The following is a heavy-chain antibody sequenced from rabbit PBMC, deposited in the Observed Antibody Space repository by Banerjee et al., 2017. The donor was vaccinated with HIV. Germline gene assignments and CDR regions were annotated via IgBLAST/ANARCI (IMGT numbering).Heavy chain of an antibody. J-gene: IGHJ4*01. CDR3: ARDGGAGYSNL. CDR1: GLDFSSSYW. D-gene: IGHD1-1*01. CDR2: IARGGDGDT. V-gene: IGHV1S45*01. Sequence: QEQLVEYGGDLVQPEGSLTLTCKASGLDFSSSYWIWWVRQAPGKGLEWIGCIARGGDGDTYYANWAKGRFTISKTSSTTVTLQMTSLTAADTATYFCARDGGAGYSNLWGQGTLVTVS.